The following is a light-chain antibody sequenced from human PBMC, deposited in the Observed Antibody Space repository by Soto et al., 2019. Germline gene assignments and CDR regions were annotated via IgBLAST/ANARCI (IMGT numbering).Light chain of an antibody. CDR1: TDDIGLYRF. CDR2: QAS. J-gene: IGLJ2*01. V-gene: IGLV2-14*01. Sequence: QSALTQPASLSGAPGQSITISCTGTTDDIGLYRFVSWYEQHPGKAPKLIIYQASHRPSGVSDRFSGSKSGTTAALTISGREPEDEADYYCSSFTADTTVVFGGGTKLTVL. CDR3: SSFTADTTVV.